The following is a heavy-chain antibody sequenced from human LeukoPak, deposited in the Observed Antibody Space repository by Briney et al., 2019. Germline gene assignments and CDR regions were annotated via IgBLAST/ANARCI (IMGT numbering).Heavy chain of an antibody. V-gene: IGHV3-30*04. D-gene: IGHD3-22*01. J-gene: IGHJ4*02. CDR3: AKDQNRRTYYYDSSGYPPVDY. CDR1: GFTFSSYA. CDR2: ISYDGSNK. Sequence: PGGSLRLSCAASGFTFSSYAMHWVRQAPGKGLEWVAVISYDGSNKYYADSVKGRFTISRDNSKNALYLQMNSLRAEDTAVYYCAKDQNRRTYYYDSSGYPPVDYWGQGTLVTVSS.